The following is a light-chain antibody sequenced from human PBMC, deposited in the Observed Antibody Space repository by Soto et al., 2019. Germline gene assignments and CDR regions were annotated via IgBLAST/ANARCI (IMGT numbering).Light chain of an antibody. CDR1: QSVSDY. V-gene: IGKV3-11*01. J-gene: IGKJ4*01. Sequence: VLTQSPARLSLSPGERATLSCRARQSVSDYLAWYQQKPGQPPRLLFFDASNRATGVPDRFSAGGSGTDFTLIISSLEPEDFAVYYCQQRVNWPPTFGGGTKVEI. CDR3: QQRVNWPPT. CDR2: DAS.